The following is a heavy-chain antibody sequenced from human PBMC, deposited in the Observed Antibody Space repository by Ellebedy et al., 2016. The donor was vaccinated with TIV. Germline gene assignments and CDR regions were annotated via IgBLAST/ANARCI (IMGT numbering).Heavy chain of an antibody. CDR1: GYTFTGYY. J-gene: IGHJ4*02. CDR2: INPNSGGT. Sequence: ASVKVSCXASGYTFTGYYMHWVRQAPGQGLEWMGWINPNSGGTNYAQKFQGWVTMTRDTSISTAYMELSRLRSDDTAVYYCATRGIAVAGIWRYFDYWGQGTLVTVSS. D-gene: IGHD6-19*01. V-gene: IGHV1-2*04. CDR3: ATRGIAVAGIWRYFDY.